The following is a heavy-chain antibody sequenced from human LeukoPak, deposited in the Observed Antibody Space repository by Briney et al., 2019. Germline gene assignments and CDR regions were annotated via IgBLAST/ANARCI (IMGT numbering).Heavy chain of an antibody. Sequence: GGSLRLSCAASGFTVSTYYMTWVRQAPGKGLECVSVIYSGGSTYYADSVKGRFNVSRDNSKNTLYLQMNSLRAEDTAMYYCARGLGYCTSTTCLLPFDYWGQGTLVTVSS. J-gene: IGHJ4*02. CDR2: IYSGGST. V-gene: IGHV3-53*01. CDR3: ARGLGYCTSTTCLLPFDY. CDR1: GFTVSTYY. D-gene: IGHD2-2*01.